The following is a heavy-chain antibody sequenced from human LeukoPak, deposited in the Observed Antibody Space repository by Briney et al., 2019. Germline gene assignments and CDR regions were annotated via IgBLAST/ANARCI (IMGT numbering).Heavy chain of an antibody. V-gene: IGHV4-59*01. CDR2: IYYSGSA. Sequence: PSETLSLTCTVSGVSINSYYWTWIRQPPGKGLEWIGCIYYSGSANYNPSLKSRVTISVDTSKNQLSLELRSLTAADSAVYYCARDQQPDYWGQGTLVTVSS. D-gene: IGHD6-13*01. J-gene: IGHJ4*02. CDR3: ARDQQPDY. CDR1: GVSINSYY.